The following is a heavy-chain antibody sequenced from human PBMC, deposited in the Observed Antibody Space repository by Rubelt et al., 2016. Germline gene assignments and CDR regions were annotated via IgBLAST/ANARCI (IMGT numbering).Heavy chain of an antibody. CDR3: ARHAGDGGNSEDWFDP. CDR1: GYSFTSYW. D-gene: IGHD4-23*01. Sequence: EVQLVQSGAEVKKPGESLRISCKGSGYSFTSYWISWVRQMPGKGLEWMGGLDPSDSYTNYSPSFQGHVTLSAHKSLCTAYLPWSSLKASDTAMYYCARHAGDGGNSEDWFDPWGQGTLVTVSS. J-gene: IGHJ5*02. CDR2: LDPSDSYT. V-gene: IGHV5-10-1*01.